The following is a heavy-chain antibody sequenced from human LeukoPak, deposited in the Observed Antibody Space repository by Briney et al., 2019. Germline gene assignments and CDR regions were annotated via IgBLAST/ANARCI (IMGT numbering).Heavy chain of an antibody. D-gene: IGHD6-19*01. CDR1: GFTFSSYY. V-gene: IGHV3-48*01. CDR2: ISSRSSTI. CDR3: ARDRAVAGTVVQH. Sequence: PGGSLRLSCAASGFTFSSYYMNWVRQAPGKGLEWVSYISSRSSTINYADSVKGRFTISRDNAKNSLYLQMNSLRAEDTAVYYCARDRAVAGTVVQHWGQGTLVTVSS. J-gene: IGHJ1*01.